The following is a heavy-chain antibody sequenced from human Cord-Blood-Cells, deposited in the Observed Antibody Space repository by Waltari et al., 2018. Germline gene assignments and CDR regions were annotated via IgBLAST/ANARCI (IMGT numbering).Heavy chain of an antibody. CDR2: IKQDGSEK. Sequence: EVQLVESGGGLVQPGGSLRLSCAASGFTFSSYWMSWVRQAPGKGLEWVANIKQDGSEKYYVDSVKGRFTISRDNAKNSLYLQMNSLRAEDTAVYYCARVTMGDIVVVVAATLFDYWGQGTLVTVSS. J-gene: IGHJ4*02. V-gene: IGHV3-7*01. CDR1: GFTFSSYW. CDR3: ARVTMGDIVVVVAATLFDY. D-gene: IGHD2-15*01.